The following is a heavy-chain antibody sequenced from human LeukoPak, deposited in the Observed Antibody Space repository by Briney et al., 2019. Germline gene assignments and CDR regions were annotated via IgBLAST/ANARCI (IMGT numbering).Heavy chain of an antibody. V-gene: IGHV3-23*01. D-gene: IGHD1-26*01. CDR1: GFTFSNYA. CDR3: AKDLSYGFDY. CDR2: LSGSGDKT. J-gene: IGHJ4*02. Sequence: GGSLRLSCAASGFTFSNYAMTWVRQAPGKGLEWVSALSGSGDKTFYADSVKGRFTISRDNSKNTLYLQMNSLRAEDTAVYYCAKDLSYGFDYWGQGTLVTVSS.